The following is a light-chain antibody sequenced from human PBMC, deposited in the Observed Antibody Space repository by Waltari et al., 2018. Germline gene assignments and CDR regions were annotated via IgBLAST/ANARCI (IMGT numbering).Light chain of an antibody. CDR2: EDT. CDR1: SSAVGNYHL. V-gene: IGLV2-23*01. Sequence: QSALTQPASVSGSPGQSITISCTGTSSAVGNYHLVPWYQHYPGKAPKLLIYEDTNRPSGLPNRFSGSKSGNTASLTISGLQAEDEALYYCCSYASSATWVFGGGTKLTVL. J-gene: IGLJ3*02. CDR3: CSYASSATWV.